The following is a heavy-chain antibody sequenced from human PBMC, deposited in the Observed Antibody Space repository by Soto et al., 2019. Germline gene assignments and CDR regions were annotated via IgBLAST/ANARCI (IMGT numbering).Heavy chain of an antibody. CDR1: RYSVTSSW. CDR3: ARKDEISVFDY. V-gene: IGHV5-51*01. J-gene: IGHJ4*02. Sequence: PGLSLRNPSEACRYSVTSSWIGGVRQMPGKGLEWMGIIYPGDSDTRYSPSFQGQVTTSADKSISTAYLQWSSLKASDTAMYYCARKDEISVFDYWGQGTLVTVSS. D-gene: IGHD3-10*01. CDR2: IYPGDSDT.